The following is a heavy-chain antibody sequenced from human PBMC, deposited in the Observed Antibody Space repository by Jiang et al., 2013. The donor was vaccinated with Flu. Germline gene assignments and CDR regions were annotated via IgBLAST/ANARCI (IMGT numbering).Heavy chain of an antibody. V-gene: IGHV3-15*02. CDR1: GFRFTHAY. Sequence: VQLLESGGALVQPGGSLRLSCAASGFRFTHAYMNWVRQAPGKGLEWVGRIKSDDDGGTTDYGPPVKGRFTMSRDDSKKXLYLHMNSLKSEDTAVYYCTTDESGGYAFDIWGQGTMVTVSS. J-gene: IGHJ3*02. CDR2: IKSDDDGGTT. D-gene: IGHD3-10*01. CDR3: TTDESGGYAFDI.